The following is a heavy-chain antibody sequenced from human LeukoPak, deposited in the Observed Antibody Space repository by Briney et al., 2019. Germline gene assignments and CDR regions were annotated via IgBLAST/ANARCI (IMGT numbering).Heavy chain of an antibody. J-gene: IGHJ4*02. CDR2: IYYSGST. V-gene: IGHV4-39*07. CDR1: GGSISSSSYY. CDR3: ARDLIAAAGTGSDY. D-gene: IGHD6-13*01. Sequence: KSSETLSLTCTVSGGSISSSSYYWGWIRQPPGKGLEWIGSIYYSGSTYYNPSLKSRVTISVDTSKNQFSLKLSSVTAADTAVYYCARDLIAAAGTGSDYWGQGTLVTVSS.